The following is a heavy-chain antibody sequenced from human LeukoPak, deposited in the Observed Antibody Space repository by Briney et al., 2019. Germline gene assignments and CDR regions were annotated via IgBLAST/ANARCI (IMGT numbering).Heavy chain of an antibody. CDR1: GFGFSDSY. CDR3: STDPRLLIY. D-gene: IGHD2-8*01. J-gene: IGHJ4*02. CDR2: ISGSGSDI. Sequence: GGSLRLSCVVSGFGFSDSYMTWIRQTPGKGLEWLAYISGSGSDIYYADSVKGRFTISRDNAKNSLYLQMNSLRPDDTALYYCSTDPRLLIYWGQGTLVTVSS. V-gene: IGHV3-11*01.